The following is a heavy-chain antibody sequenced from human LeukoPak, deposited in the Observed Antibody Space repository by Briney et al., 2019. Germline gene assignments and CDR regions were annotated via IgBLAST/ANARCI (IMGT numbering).Heavy chain of an antibody. J-gene: IGHJ4*02. CDR2: ISWNSGSI. CDR3: AKAGVMNGYGSGSYYAPFDY. D-gene: IGHD3-10*01. CDR1: GFTFDDYA. V-gene: IGHV3-9*01. Sequence: GGSLRLSCAASGFTFDDYAMHWVRQAPGKGLEWVSGISWNSGSIGYADSVKGRFTISRDNAKNSLYLQMNSLRAEDTALYYCAKAGVMNGYGSGSYYAPFDYWGQGTLVTVSS.